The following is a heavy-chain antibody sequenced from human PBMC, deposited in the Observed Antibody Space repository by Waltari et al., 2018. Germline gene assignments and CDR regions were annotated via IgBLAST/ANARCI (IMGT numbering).Heavy chain of an antibody. CDR3: ARDYCDRTNCHGMDV. V-gene: IGHV3-30*04. D-gene: IGHD2-21*01. Sequence: QVQLVESGGGVVQPGRSLRLSCAASEFTFSSYAMHWVRQAPGKGLEGVAVISYNARNIYYVDSVKGRFTISRDNSKKTLFLQMNSLRDEDTAIYYCARDYCDRTNCHGMDVWGQGTAVTVSS. CDR2: ISYNARNI. J-gene: IGHJ6*02. CDR1: EFTFSSYA.